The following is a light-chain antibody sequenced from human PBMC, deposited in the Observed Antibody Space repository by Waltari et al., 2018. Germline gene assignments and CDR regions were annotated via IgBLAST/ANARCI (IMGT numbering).Light chain of an antibody. CDR2: GAS. CDR1: QSVSNN. CDR3: QQYNNWPPNT. V-gene: IGKV3-15*01. J-gene: IGKJ3*01. Sequence: EIVMTQSPVTLSVSPGERATLPCRASQSVSNNLVWYQQKPGQAPRLLIYGASTRASGIPARFSGSGSGTEFTLTISSLQSEDFAVYFCQQYNNWPPNTFGPGTKVDFK.